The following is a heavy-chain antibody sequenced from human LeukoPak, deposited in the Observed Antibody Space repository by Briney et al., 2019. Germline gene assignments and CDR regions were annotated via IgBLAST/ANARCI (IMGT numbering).Heavy chain of an antibody. V-gene: IGHV5-51*01. CDR3: ARRSTRYCSSTSCPTYHDY. J-gene: IGHJ4*02. CDR2: IYPGDSDT. D-gene: IGHD2-2*01. CDR1: GYSFTSYW. Sequence: GESLQISCKGSGYSFTSYWIGWVRQMPGKGLEWMGIIYPGDSDTRYSPSFQGQVTISADKSISTAYLQWSSLKASDTAMYYCARRSTRYCSSTSCPTYHDYWGQGTLVTVSS.